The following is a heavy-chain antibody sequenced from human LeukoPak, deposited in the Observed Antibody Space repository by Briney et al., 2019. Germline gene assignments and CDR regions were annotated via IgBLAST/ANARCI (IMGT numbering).Heavy chain of an antibody. J-gene: IGHJ4*02. CDR3: AKDGGLWVSAHWGDS. CDR1: GFTFSSYS. V-gene: IGHV3-21*04. D-gene: IGHD7-27*01. CDR2: ISSSSSYI. Sequence: GGSLRLSCAASGFTFSSYSMNWVRQAPGKGLEWVSSISSSSSYIYYADSVKGRFTISRDNAKNSLYLQMNSLRAEDTAVYYCAKDGGLWVSAHWGDSWGRGTLVTVSS.